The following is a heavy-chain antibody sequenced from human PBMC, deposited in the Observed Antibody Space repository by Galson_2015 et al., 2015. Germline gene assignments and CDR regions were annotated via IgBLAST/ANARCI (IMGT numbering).Heavy chain of an antibody. Sequence: CAISGDSVSSNSAAWNWIRQSPSRGLEWLGRTYYRSKWYNDYAVSVKSRITINPDTSKNQFSLKLSSVTAADTAVYYCARLPTATGGVDYWGQGTLVTVSS. D-gene: IGHD5-18*01. CDR3: ARLPTATGGVDY. V-gene: IGHV6-1*01. J-gene: IGHJ4*02. CDR1: GDSVSSNSAA. CDR2: TYYRSKWYN.